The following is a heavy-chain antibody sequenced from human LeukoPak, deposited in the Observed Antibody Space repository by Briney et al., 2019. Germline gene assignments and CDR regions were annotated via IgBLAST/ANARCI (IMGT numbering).Heavy chain of an antibody. CDR3: ARGKEMTAVAGYYSFDY. D-gene: IGHD6-19*01. Sequence: PSETLSLTCADSGGSISGHYRTWIRQPAGRGLEWIGRIYSSGSTYYNPSLMSRVTISLDTSNNQFSLRVTSVTAADTAVYYCARGKEMTAVAGYYSFDYWGQGTLVSVSS. J-gene: IGHJ4*02. CDR1: GGSISGHY. CDR2: IYSSGST. V-gene: IGHV4-4*07.